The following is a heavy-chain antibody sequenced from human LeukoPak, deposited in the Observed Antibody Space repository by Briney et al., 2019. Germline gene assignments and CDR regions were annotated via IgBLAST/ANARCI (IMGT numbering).Heavy chain of an antibody. CDR1: GFTFSDYA. D-gene: IGHD5-12*01. CDR3: ARVGYSGYDFSAVLDY. Sequence: PGGSLRLSCAASGFTFSDYAMNWVRQAPGKGLEWVANIKQDGSEKYYVDSVKGRFTISRDNAKNSLYLQMNSLRAEDTAVYYCARVGYSGYDFSAVLDYWGQGTLVTVSS. J-gene: IGHJ4*02. V-gene: IGHV3-7*05. CDR2: IKQDGSEK.